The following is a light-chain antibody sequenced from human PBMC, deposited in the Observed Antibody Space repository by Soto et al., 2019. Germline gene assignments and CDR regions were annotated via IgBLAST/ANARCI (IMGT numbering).Light chain of an antibody. J-gene: IGKJ1*01. CDR2: AGS. V-gene: IGKV1-8*01. CDR3: RQYYNYSPWT. CDR1: QGVSSY. Sequence: AILMTQSPSSFSASPGDRVTITCRASQGVSSYLACYQQKPGKAPKRLIYAGSTMQSRVPSGFCSSGSSRKYFTIIISLLPSEFSAYYCRQYYNYSPWTFGQGTKVDI.